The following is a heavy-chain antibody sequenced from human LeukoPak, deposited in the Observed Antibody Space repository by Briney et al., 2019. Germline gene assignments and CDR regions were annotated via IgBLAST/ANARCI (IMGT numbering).Heavy chain of an antibody. V-gene: IGHV4-34*01. Sequence: PSETLSLTCAVYGGSFSGYYWSWIRQPPGKGLEWIGEINHSGSTSYNPSLKSRVTISVDTSKNQFSLKLSPVTAADTAVYYCARGSRTYYFDYWGQGTLVTVSS. CDR2: INHSGST. CDR3: ARGSRTYYFDY. D-gene: IGHD6-13*01. J-gene: IGHJ4*02. CDR1: GGSFSGYY.